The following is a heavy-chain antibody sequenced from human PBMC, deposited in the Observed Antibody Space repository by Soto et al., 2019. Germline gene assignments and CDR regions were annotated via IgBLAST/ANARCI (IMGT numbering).Heavy chain of an antibody. CDR3: ARSQGSSTSLEIYYYYYYGMDV. V-gene: IGHV1-69*01. J-gene: IGHJ6*02. CDR1: GGTFSSYA. Sequence: QVQLVQSGAEVKKPGSSVKVSCKASGGTFSSYAISWVRQAPGQGLEWMGGIIPISGTANYAQKFQGRVTITADESTSTAYMELSSLRSEDXAVYXXARSQGSSTSLEIYYYYYYGMDVWGQGTTVTVS. D-gene: IGHD2-2*01. CDR2: IIPISGTA.